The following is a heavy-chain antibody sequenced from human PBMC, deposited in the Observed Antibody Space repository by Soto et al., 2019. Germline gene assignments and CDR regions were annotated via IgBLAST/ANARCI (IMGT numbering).Heavy chain of an antibody. CDR2: ISGSGGST. D-gene: IGHD1-26*01. CDR1: GFTFSNYA. J-gene: IGHJ6*02. V-gene: IGHV3-23*01. CDR3: AKGGWELLRDGMDV. Sequence: EVQLLESGGGLVQPGESLRLSCAASGFTFSNYAMSWVRQAPGKGLQWVSTISGSGGSTYYADSVKGRFTISRDNSKNTLNLQMNSLRAEDTAVYYCAKGGWELLRDGMDVWGQGTTVTVSS.